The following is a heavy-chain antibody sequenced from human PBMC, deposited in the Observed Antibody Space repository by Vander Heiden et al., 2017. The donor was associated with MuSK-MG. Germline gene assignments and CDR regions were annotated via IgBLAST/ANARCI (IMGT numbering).Heavy chain of an antibody. CDR1: GGSFSGDY. V-gene: IGHV4-34*02. J-gene: IGHJ4*02. CDR3: ARTHRSDRRTGWSFDI. D-gene: IGHD6-19*01. Sequence: QVQLQQWGTGLLKPSETLSLTCAVEGGSFSGDYWAWIRQPPGKGLEWIGEIDHSGSTNYSPSLRSRVTISLDTSKIQFSLRLESVSAADTAVYHCARTHRSDRRTGWSFDIWGQGTLVTVSS. CDR2: IDHSGST.